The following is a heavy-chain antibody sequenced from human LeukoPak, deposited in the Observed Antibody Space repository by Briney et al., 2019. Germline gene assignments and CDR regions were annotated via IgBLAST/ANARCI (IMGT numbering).Heavy chain of an antibody. CDR2: IYCSGST. Sequence: SETLSLTCTVSGGSISSYYWSWIRQPPGKGLEWIGYIYCSGSTNYNPSLKSRVTISVDTSKNQFSLKLSSVTAADTAVYYCARGAVVAGIYFDYWGQGTLVTVSS. CDR1: GGSISSYY. J-gene: IGHJ4*02. D-gene: IGHD2-21*01. CDR3: ARGAVVAGIYFDY. V-gene: IGHV4-59*01.